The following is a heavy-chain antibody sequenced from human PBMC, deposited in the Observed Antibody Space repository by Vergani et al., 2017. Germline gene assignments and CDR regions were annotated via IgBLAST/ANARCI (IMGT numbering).Heavy chain of an antibody. J-gene: IGHJ4*02. D-gene: IGHD3-9*01. V-gene: IGHV4-4*08. CDR1: GASVNSYY. CDR3: ARTESFILRYFHWAL. CDR2: IYHSGGA. Sequence: QVQLQESGPGLVKPSQTLSLTCTVSGASVNSYYWSWIRQPPGKGLEWIGNIYHSGGAYYNPSLKGRVTISVDTSKNQFSLEVTSVTAADTAIYFCARTESFILRYFHWALWGQGTLVTVSS.